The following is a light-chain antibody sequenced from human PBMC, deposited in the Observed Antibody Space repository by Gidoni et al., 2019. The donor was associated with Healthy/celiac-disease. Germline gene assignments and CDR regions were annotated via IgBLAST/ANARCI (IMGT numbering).Light chain of an antibody. CDR3: QQYGSSPMYT. V-gene: IGKV3-20*01. Sequence: EIVLTQSPGTLSLSPGERATLSCRASQSVSSSYLAWYPQKPGQAPRLLIYDASSRATGIPDRFSGSGSGTDVTLTISRLEPEDFAVYYCQQYGSSPMYTFGQGTKLEIK. CDR2: DAS. J-gene: IGKJ2*01. CDR1: QSVSSSY.